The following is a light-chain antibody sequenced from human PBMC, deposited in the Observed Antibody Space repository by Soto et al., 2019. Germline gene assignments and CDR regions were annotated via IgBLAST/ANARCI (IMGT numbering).Light chain of an antibody. CDR2: EGS. V-gene: IGLV2-23*01. CDR3: CSYAGSSTVV. J-gene: IGLJ2*01. Sequence: QCVLTQAASGSGSPGQSITISCTGTSSDVGSYNLVSWYQQHPGKAPKLMIYEGSKRPSGVSNRFSGSKSGNTASLTISGLQAEDEADYYCCSYAGSSTVVFGGGTKLTVL. CDR1: SSDVGSYNL.